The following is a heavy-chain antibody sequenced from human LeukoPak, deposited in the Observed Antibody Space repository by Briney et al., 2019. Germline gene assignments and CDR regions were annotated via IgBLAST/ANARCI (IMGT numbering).Heavy chain of an antibody. Sequence: GGSLRLSCAASGFTFSSYWMSWVRQAPGKGLEWVANIKQDGSEKYYVDSVKGRFTISRDNAKNSLYLQMNSLRAEDTAVYYCARMEKTYYDFWSGYYLDYWGQGTLVTVSS. D-gene: IGHD3-3*01. CDR1: GFTFSSYW. V-gene: IGHV3-7*01. CDR3: ARMEKTYYDFWSGYYLDY. J-gene: IGHJ4*02. CDR2: IKQDGSEK.